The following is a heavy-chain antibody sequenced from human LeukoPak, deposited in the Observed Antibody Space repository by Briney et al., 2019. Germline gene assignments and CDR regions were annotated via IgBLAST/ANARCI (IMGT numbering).Heavy chain of an antibody. D-gene: IGHD4-17*01. J-gene: IGHJ3*02. CDR2: IYYSGST. Sequence: PSETLSLTCTVSGGSISSSSYYWGWIRQPPGKGLEWIGSIYYSGSTNYNPSLKSRVTISVDTSKNQFSLKLSSVTAADTAVYYCARHKDPTTVDHHGEDAFDIWGQGTMVTVSS. CDR3: ARHKDPTTVDHHGEDAFDI. V-gene: IGHV4-39*01. CDR1: GGSISSSSYY.